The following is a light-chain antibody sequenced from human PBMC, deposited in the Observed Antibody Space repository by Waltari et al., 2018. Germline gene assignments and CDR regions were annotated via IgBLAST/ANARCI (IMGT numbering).Light chain of an antibody. J-gene: IGKJ2*01. V-gene: IGKV4-1*01. CDR2: WAS. CDR1: QSVLYSSNNKNY. CDR3: QQYYSTPPMYT. Sequence: DIVMTQSPDSLAVSLGARAPINCKSSQSVLYSSNNKNYLAWYQQKPGQPPKLLIYWASTREAGVPDRFSGSGSGTDFTLTISSLQAEDVAVYYCQQYYSTPPMYTFGQGTKLEIK.